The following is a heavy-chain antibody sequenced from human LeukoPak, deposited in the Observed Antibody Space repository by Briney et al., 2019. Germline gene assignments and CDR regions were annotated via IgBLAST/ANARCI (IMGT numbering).Heavy chain of an antibody. D-gene: IGHD2-2*01. V-gene: IGHV3-23*01. J-gene: IGHJ4*02. CDR1: GFTFSSYA. Sequence: PGGSLRLSCAASGFTFSSYALSWVRQAPGKGLEWVSSLSGSGYNTYYAGSVKGRFTISRDNSKNTVYLQMNSLRAEDTAVYYCAKDPYGTRYFDYWGQGTLVTVSS. CDR2: LSGSGYNT. CDR3: AKDPYGTRYFDY.